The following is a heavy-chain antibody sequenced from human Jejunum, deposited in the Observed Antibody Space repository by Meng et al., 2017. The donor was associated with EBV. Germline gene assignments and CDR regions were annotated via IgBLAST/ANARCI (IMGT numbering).Heavy chain of an antibody. CDR1: GFTFSDHY. CDR3: AQVGVPAAEGGH. V-gene: IGHV3-72*01. J-gene: IGHJ4*02. D-gene: IGHD2-2*01. CDR2: IRNKVNSYTT. Sequence: VQLVASGGGLVQPGGSLTLSCVASGFTFSDHYMEWVRQAPGKGLEWLGRIRNKVNSYTTQYAASVKGRFTISRDDSKNSLYLQMNSLKTEDTAVYYCAQVGVPAAEGGHWGQGTLVTVSS.